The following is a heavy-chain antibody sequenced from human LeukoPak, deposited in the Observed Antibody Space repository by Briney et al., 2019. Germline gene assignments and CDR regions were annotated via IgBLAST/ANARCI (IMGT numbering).Heavy chain of an antibody. V-gene: IGHV3-30-3*01. J-gene: IGHJ4*02. Sequence: GGSLRLSCAASGFTFSSYAMHWVRQAPGEGLEWVAVISYDGSNKYYADSVKGRFTISRDNSKNTLYLQMNSLRAEDTAVYYCAKEFDYYDRNDYWGQGTLVTVSS. D-gene: IGHD3-22*01. CDR3: AKEFDYYDRNDY. CDR1: GFTFSSYA. CDR2: ISYDGSNK.